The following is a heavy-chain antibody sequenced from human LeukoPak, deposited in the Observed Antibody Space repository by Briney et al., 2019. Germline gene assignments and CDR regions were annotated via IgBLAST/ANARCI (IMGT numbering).Heavy chain of an antibody. D-gene: IGHD6-13*01. CDR3: AKGRAAAVPVFDY. J-gene: IGHJ4*02. CDR2: ISGSGGSI. V-gene: IGHV3-23*01. Sequence: GGSLRLSCAASGFTFSSYAMSWVRQAPGKGLEWVSAISGSGGSIGYADSVKGRFTISRDNAKNSLYLQMNSLRAEDTALYYCAKGRAAAVPVFDYWGQGTLVTVSS. CDR1: GFTFSSYA.